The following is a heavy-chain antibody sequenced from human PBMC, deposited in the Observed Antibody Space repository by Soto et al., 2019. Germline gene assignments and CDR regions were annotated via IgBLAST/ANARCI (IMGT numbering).Heavy chain of an antibody. CDR2: IIPIFGTA. D-gene: IGHD4-17*01. J-gene: IGHJ4*02. CDR1: GGTFSSYA. CDR3: AREGYGDYGNPFDY. Sequence: QVQLVQSGAEVKKPGSSVKVSCKASGGTFSSYAFSWVRQAPGQGLEWMGGIIPIFGTANYAQRFQGRVTITADESTSTAYMELSSLRSEDTAMYYCAREGYGDYGNPFDYWGQGTLITVSS. V-gene: IGHV1-69*01.